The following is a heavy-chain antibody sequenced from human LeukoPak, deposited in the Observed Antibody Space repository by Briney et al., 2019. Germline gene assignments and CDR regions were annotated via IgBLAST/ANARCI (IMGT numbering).Heavy chain of an antibody. CDR1: GFTFSSYS. D-gene: IGHD5-12*01. V-gene: IGHV3-21*01. J-gene: IGHJ4*02. CDR2: ISSSSSYI. CDR3: ARDYELATIYFDY. Sequence: GGPLRLSCAASGFTFSSYSMNWVRQAPGKGLEWVSSISSSSSYIYYADSVKGRFTISRDNAKNSLYLQMNSLRAEDTAVYYCARDYELATIYFDYWGQGTLVTVSS.